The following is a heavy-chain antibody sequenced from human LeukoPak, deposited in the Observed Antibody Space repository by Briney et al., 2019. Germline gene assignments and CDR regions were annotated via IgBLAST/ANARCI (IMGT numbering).Heavy chain of an antibody. J-gene: IGHJ4*02. D-gene: IGHD1-1*01. CDR1: GFSFSTND. Sequence: QAGGSLRLSCAASGFSFSTNDMSWVRQAPGKGLEWVSAISGSASGGTTYEDSVKGRLTISRDNSKGTMYLQMNSLRAEDTAVYYCAKVKTHWYFDNWGRGTLVAVSS. V-gene: IGHV3-23*01. CDR3: AKVKTHWYFDN. CDR2: ISGSASGGT.